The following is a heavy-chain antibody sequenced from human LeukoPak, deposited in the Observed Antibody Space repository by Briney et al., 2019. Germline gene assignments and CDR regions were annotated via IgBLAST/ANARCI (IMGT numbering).Heavy chain of an antibody. CDR1: GGTFSSYT. CDR3: ARDTLAAVDYYMDV. V-gene: IGHV1-69*04. J-gene: IGHJ6*03. D-gene: IGHD6-13*01. Sequence: SVKVSCKASGGTFSSYTISWVRQAPGQGLEWMGRIIPILGIANYAQKFQGRVTITADKSTSTAYMELSSLRSEDTAVYHCARDTLAAVDYYMDVWGKGTTVTVSS. CDR2: IIPILGIA.